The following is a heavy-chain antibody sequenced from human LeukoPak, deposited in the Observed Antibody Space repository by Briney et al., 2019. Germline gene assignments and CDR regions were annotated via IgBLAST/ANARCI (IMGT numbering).Heavy chain of an antibody. D-gene: IGHD5-18*01. J-gene: IGHJ4*02. CDR1: GYTFTSHD. Sequence: ASVKVSCKASGYTFTSHDINWVRQAPGQGLEWMGWISAYNGNTNSAQKVQGRVTLTTDTSTSTAYMELRSLRSDDTAVYYCARQVDTSMALPDYWGQGTLVTVSS. V-gene: IGHV1-18*01. CDR2: ISAYNGNT. CDR3: ARQVDTSMALPDY.